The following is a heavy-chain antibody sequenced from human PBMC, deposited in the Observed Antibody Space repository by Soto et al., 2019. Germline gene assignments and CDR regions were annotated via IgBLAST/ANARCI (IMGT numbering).Heavy chain of an antibody. CDR1: GYTFTSYD. CDR3: ARGIDAGVDI. Sequence: GASVKVSCKAFGYTFTSYDINWVRQATGQGLEWMGWMSPNSGTTDYAQKFQGRVTMTRDTSISTAYMELSSLTSEDTAVYFCARGIDAGVDIWGPGTTVTVSS. J-gene: IGHJ6*02. CDR2: MSPNSGTT. V-gene: IGHV1-8*01. D-gene: IGHD1-26*01.